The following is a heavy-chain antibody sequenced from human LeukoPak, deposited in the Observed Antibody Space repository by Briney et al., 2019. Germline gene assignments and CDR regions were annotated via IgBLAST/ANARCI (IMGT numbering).Heavy chain of an antibody. CDR3: ARDVVGSTIFGSSPEY. CDR2: ISAYNGNT. V-gene: IGHV1-18*01. Sequence: ASVKVSCKPSGYTFTSYGISWVRQAPGQGLEWMGWISAYNGNTNYAQKLQGRATMPTDTSTTTAYMELRSLRSDDTAVYYCARDVVGSTIFGSSPEYWGQGTLVTVSS. J-gene: IGHJ4*02. D-gene: IGHD3-3*01. CDR1: GYTFTSYG.